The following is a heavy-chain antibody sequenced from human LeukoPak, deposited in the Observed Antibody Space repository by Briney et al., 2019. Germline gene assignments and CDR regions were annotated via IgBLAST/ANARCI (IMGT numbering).Heavy chain of an antibody. J-gene: IGHJ5*02. Sequence: SETLSLTCTVSGGSISSSDYYWGWIRQPPGKGLEWIGYIYYSGSTNYNPSLKSRVTISVDTSKNQFSLKLSSVTAADTAVYYCARGNDFWSGAPFDPWGQGTLVTVSS. CDR1: GGSISSSDYY. CDR3: ARGNDFWSGAPFDP. V-gene: IGHV4-61*05. CDR2: IYYSGST. D-gene: IGHD3-3*01.